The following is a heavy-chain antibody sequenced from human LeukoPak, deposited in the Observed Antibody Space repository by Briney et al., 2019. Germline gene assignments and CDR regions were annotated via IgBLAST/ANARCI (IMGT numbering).Heavy chain of an antibody. CDR1: GYSFTSYW. CDR3: ARLLGDTAMVPFLDY. Sequence: GESLKISCKGSGYSFTSYWIGWVRQMPGKGLEWMGIIYPGDPDTRYSPSFQGQVTISADKSISTAYLQWSSLKASDTAMYYCARLLGDTAMVPFLDYWGQGTLVTVSS. V-gene: IGHV5-51*01. D-gene: IGHD5-18*01. J-gene: IGHJ4*02. CDR2: IYPGDPDT.